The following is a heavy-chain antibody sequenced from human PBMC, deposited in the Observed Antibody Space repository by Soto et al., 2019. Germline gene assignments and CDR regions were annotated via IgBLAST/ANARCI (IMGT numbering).Heavy chain of an antibody. Sequence: EVQLVESGGGLVQPGGSLRLSCAASGFTFSDHYMDWVRQAPGKGLEWVGRIRNKANSYTTQYAASVKGRFTISRDDSQNSLYLQMNSLKTEDTAVYYCARGSYGAYVGWFAPWGQGTLVTVSS. V-gene: IGHV3-72*01. CDR1: GFTFSDHY. CDR3: ARGSYGAYVGWFAP. CDR2: IRNKANSYTT. D-gene: IGHD5-12*01. J-gene: IGHJ5*02.